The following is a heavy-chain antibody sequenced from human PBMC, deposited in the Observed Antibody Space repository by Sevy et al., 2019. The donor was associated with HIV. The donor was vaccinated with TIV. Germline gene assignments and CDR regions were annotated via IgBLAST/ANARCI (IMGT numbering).Heavy chain of an antibody. V-gene: IGHV3-11*06. Sequence: GGSLRLSCTASGFTLSDYYMSWIRQAPGKGLEWVSYISSSSSYTNYAYSVKGRFTISRDNAKNSLYLQMNSLRAEDTAVYYCARGPRYYYGSGSHYRGKTTWFDPWGQGTLVTVSS. J-gene: IGHJ5*02. CDR1: GFTLSDYY. CDR3: ARGPRYYYGSGSHYRGKTTWFDP. CDR2: ISSSSSYT. D-gene: IGHD3-10*01.